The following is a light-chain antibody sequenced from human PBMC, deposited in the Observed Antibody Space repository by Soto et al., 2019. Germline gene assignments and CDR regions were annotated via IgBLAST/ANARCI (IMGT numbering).Light chain of an antibody. Sequence: EIVLTQSPGTLSLSPGEGATLSCRASQSVSSSYLAWYQQKPGQAPRLLIYGASSRATGIPDRFSGSGSGTDFTLTISRLEPEGFAVYYCQQYGSSPKTFGQGTRWIS. CDR2: GAS. V-gene: IGKV3-20*01. CDR3: QQYGSSPKT. J-gene: IGKJ1*01. CDR1: QSVSSSY.